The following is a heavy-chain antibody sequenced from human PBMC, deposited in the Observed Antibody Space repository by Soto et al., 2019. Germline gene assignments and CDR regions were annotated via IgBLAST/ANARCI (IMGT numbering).Heavy chain of an antibody. D-gene: IGHD3-22*01. J-gene: IGHJ4*02. Sequence: PSETLSLTCTVSGGSVSSGSYYWSWIRQPPGKGLEWIGYIYYSGSTNYNPSLKSRVTISVDTSKNQFSLKLSSVTAADTAVYYCARSIVDRTPDGFDYWGQGTLVTVSS. CDR1: GGSVSSGSYY. V-gene: IGHV4-61*01. CDR2: IYYSGST. CDR3: ARSIVDRTPDGFDY.